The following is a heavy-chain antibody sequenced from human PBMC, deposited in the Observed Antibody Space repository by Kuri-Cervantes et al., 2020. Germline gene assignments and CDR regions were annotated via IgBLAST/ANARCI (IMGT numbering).Heavy chain of an antibody. Sequence: GESLKISCAASGFTFSSNAVSWVRQAPGKGLEWVSAISPSGDRTWYAGPVKGRFTISRDNAKHSLYLQMNTLRAGDTAVYYCIRGAEEGFAPWGQGTLVTVSS. CDR2: ISPSGDRT. D-gene: IGHD1-14*01. V-gene: IGHV3-23*01. J-gene: IGHJ5*02. CDR3: IRGAEEGFAP. CDR1: GFTFSSNA.